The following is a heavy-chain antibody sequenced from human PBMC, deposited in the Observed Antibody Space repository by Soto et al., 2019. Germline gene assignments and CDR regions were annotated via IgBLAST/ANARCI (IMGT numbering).Heavy chain of an antibody. J-gene: IGHJ4*02. CDR2: VNPIVSMS. D-gene: IGHD3-10*01. CDR1: GDTFNFYS. CDR3: ASSYGSGYRAFDY. Sequence: QVQLVQSGAEVKRPGSSVKVSCKASGDTFNFYSINWVRQAPGLGLEWMGRVNPIVSMSNYAQKFQGRDTKTADKSTSNAYRELSSLRSEDTAIYYCASSYGSGYRAFDYWGQGALVTVSS. V-gene: IGHV1-69*02.